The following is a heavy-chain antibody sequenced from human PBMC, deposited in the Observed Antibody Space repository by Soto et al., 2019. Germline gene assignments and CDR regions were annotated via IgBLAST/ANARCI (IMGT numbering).Heavy chain of an antibody. CDR3: ARENYDSSGYYLMDV. CDR2: INPSGGMA. V-gene: IGHV1-46*01. Sequence: ASVKVSCKASGYTFTSYYMHWVRQAPGQGLEWMGIINPSGGMANYAQKFQGRATITADKSTSTAYMELSSLRSEDTAVYYCARENYDSSGYYLMDVWGQGTTVTVSS. D-gene: IGHD3-22*01. CDR1: GYTFTSYY. J-gene: IGHJ6*02.